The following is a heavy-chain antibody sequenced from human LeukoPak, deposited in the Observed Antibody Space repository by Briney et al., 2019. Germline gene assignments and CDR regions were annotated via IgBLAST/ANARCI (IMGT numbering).Heavy chain of an antibody. D-gene: IGHD3-9*01. CDR3: ASSLLTADAFDI. J-gene: IGHJ3*02. V-gene: IGHV4-34*01. CDR2: INHSGST. Sequence: PSETLSLTCAVYGGSFSGYHWSWIRQPPGKGLEWIGEINHSGSTNYNPSLKSRVTISIDTSKNQFSLKLSSVTAADTAVYYCASSLLTADAFDIWGQGTMVTVSS. CDR1: GGSFSGYH.